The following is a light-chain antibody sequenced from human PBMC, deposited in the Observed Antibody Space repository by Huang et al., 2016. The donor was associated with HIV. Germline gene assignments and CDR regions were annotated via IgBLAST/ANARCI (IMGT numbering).Light chain of an antibody. V-gene: IGKV3-15*01. CDR3: QQYNDWPPWT. Sequence: DIVLSQSPATLSVSPGERATLSCRASQSVSSNLAWYQQKPGQAPRLLSYGASTRANGISARFSGSGSGTDFTLTISSLQSEDFALYYCQQYNDWPPWTFGQGTKVEIK. J-gene: IGKJ1*01. CDR2: GAS. CDR1: QSVSSN.